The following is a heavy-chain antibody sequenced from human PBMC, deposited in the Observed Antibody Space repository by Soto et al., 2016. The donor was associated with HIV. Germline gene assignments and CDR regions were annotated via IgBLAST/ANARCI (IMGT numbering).Heavy chain of an antibody. CDR2: IKSKTDGGTT. CDR3: TTVNAARVRDYYYYYMDV. V-gene: IGHV3-15*01. Sequence: EVQLVESGGGLVKPGGSLRLSCAASGFTFSNAWMSWVRQAPGKGLEWVGRIKSKTDGGTTDYAAPVKGRFTISRDDSKNTLYLQMNSLKTEDTAVYYCTTVNAARVRDYYYYYMDVWGKGPTVTVSS. CDR1: GFTFSNAW. D-gene: IGHD6-6*01. J-gene: IGHJ6*03.